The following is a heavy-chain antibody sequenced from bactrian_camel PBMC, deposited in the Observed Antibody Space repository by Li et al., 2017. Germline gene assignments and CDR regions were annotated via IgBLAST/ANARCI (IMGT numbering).Heavy chain of an antibody. J-gene: IGHJ4*01. CDR3: AAVYKAGLISRLIAADEYNY. V-gene: IGHV3S53*01. CDR2: MSLSVNT. Sequence: HVQLVESGGGSVQAGASLNLSCAASGNTNSIYFMGWFRQVPGKGRDGVAVMSLSVNTYYASSVQGRFSISQDSAKNMVYLQMNSLKPEDTGMYYCAAVYKAGLISRLIAADEYNYWGQGTQVTVS. CDR1: GNTNSIYF. D-gene: IGHD3*01.